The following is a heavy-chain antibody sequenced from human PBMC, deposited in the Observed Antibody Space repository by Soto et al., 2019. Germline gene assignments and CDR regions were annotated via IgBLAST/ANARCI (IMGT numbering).Heavy chain of an antibody. V-gene: IGHV4-39*01. CDR1: GGSISSSSYY. D-gene: IGHD2-15*01. CDR2: IYYSGST. J-gene: IGHJ3*02. CDR3: ARHSDIVVVVAAIPDDAFDI. Sequence: QLQLQESGPGLVKPSETLSLTCTVSGGSISSSSYYWGWIRQPPGKGLEWIGSIYYSGSTYYNPSLKSRVTISVDTSKNQFSLKLSSVTAADTAVYYCARHSDIVVVVAAIPDDAFDIWGQGTMVTVSS.